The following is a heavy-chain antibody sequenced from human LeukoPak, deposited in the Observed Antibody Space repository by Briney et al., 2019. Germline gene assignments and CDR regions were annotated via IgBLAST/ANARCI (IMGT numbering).Heavy chain of an antibody. V-gene: IGHV3-23*01. CDR1: GFTFSSYA. CDR3: AKDICSSTSCYGRDV. D-gene: IGHD2-2*01. Sequence: GGSLRLSCAASGFTFSSYAMSWVRQAPGKGLEWVSAISGSGGSTYYADSVKGRFTISRDNSKNTLYLQMNSLRAEDTAVYYCAKDICSSTSCYGRDVWGQGTTVTVSS. J-gene: IGHJ6*02. CDR2: ISGSGGST.